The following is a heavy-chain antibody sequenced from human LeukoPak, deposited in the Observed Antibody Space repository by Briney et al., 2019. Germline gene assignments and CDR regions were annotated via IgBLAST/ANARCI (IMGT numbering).Heavy chain of an antibody. CDR2: INHSGST. V-gene: IGHV4-34*01. CDR1: GFTFSDYY. J-gene: IGHJ4*02. D-gene: IGHD4-17*01. Sequence: PGGSLRLSCAASGFTFSDYYMSWIRQPPGKGLEWIGEINHSGSTNYNPSLKSRVTISVDTSKNQFSLKLSSVTAADTAVYYCARGSTVTSFDYWGQGTLVTVSS. CDR3: ARGSTVTSFDY.